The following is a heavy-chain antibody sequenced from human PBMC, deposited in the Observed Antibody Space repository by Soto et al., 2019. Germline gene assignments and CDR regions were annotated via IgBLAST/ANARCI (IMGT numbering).Heavy chain of an antibody. J-gene: IGHJ4*02. CDR1: GFTFSHHG. V-gene: IGHV3-33*01. CDR3: AREGTGTAVVGTLDH. CDR2: IWYDGSIK. D-gene: IGHD6-19*01. Sequence: QVQLVESGGGVVQPGRSLRLSCTASGFTFSHHGMHWVRQTPGKGLEWVAIIWYDGSIKYYVDSVKGRFTISRDNSENTVWLQMNSLRAEDTAVYYCAREGTGTAVVGTLDHWGQGTQVTVSS.